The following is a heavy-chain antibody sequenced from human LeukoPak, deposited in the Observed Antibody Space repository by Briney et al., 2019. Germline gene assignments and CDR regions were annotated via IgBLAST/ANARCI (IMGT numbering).Heavy chain of an antibody. J-gene: IGHJ4*02. Sequence: GRSLRLSCTASGFTFGDYAMSWVRQAPGKGLEWVGFIRSKAYGGTTVYAASVKGRFTISRDDSKSIAYLQMNSLKTEDTAVYYCTRDSYHFDYWGQGTLVTVSS. D-gene: IGHD5-18*01. CDR3: TRDSYHFDY. CDR2: IRSKAYGGTT. CDR1: GFTFGDYA. V-gene: IGHV3-49*04.